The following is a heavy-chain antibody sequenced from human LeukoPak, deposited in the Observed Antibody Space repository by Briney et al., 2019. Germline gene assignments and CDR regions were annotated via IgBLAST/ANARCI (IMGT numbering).Heavy chain of an antibody. CDR2: ISYDGSNK. J-gene: IGHJ4*02. CDR1: GFTFSSYG. V-gene: IGHV3-30*18. Sequence: GGSLRLSCAASGFTFSSYGMHWVRQAPGKGLEWVAVISYDGSNKYYADSVKGRFTISRDNSKNTLYLQMNSLRAEDTAVYYCAKDPNYDILTGYRDPSDYFDYWGQGTPVTVSS. D-gene: IGHD3-9*01. CDR3: AKDPNYDILTGYRDPSDYFDY.